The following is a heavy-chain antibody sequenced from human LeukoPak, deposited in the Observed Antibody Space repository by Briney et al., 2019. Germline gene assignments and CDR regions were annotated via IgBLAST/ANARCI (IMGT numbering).Heavy chain of an antibody. Sequence: GGSLRLSCAASGFTFSSFTMTWVRQAPGKGLEWVSTIGGSGASTYYAGSVKGRFTISRDNSKNTLSLQMNSLRAEDSAIDFCAKNYYGSGTMGGYWGQGTLVTVSS. D-gene: IGHD3-10*01. CDR1: GFTFSSFT. CDR2: IGGSGAST. J-gene: IGHJ4*02. V-gene: IGHV3-23*01. CDR3: AKNYYGSGTMGGY.